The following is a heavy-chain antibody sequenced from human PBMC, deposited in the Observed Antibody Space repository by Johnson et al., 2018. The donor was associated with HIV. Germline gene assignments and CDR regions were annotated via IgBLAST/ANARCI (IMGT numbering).Heavy chain of an antibody. J-gene: IGHJ3*02. D-gene: IGHD4-11*01. Sequence: QVQLVESGGGVVQPGRSLRLSCAASGFTFSSYAMHWVRQAPGKGLEWVAVISYDGSNKYYADSVKGRFTISRDNSKNTLYLQMNSLRVEDTAVYYCARDDYRHAFDIWGQGTMVTVSS. CDR1: GFTFSSYA. CDR2: ISYDGSNK. V-gene: IGHV3-30*14. CDR3: ARDDYRHAFDI.